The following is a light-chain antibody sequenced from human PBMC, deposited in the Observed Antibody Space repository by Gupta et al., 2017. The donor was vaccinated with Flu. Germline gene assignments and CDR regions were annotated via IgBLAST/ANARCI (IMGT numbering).Light chain of an antibody. Sequence: AAPASVSPEERATPCRSGKQSGSSKLGWHQQKPRQARRLLIYDASTSATGIAARFSGSACAKEFTLTISRLQSEDVVLYYCQQYDGSFSFGGGTTVEIK. CDR3: QQYDGSFS. J-gene: IGKJ4*01. CDR2: DAS. CDR1: QSGSSK. V-gene: IGKV3-15*01.